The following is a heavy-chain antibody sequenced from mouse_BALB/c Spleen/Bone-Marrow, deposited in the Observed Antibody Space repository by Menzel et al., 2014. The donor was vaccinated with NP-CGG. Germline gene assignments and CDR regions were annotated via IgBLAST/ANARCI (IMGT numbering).Heavy chain of an antibody. CDR1: GFSLTGYG. Sequence: QVQLQQSGPGLVAPSQSLSITCTVSGFSLTGYGVNWVRQPPGKGLEWLGMIWGDGSTDYNSALKSRLSISKDNSKSQVFLKMNGLQTDDTARYYCARDRYDGAVDYWGQGTSVTVSS. D-gene: IGHD2-14*01. CDR3: ARDRYDGAVDY. V-gene: IGHV2-6-7*01. J-gene: IGHJ4*01. CDR2: IWGDGST.